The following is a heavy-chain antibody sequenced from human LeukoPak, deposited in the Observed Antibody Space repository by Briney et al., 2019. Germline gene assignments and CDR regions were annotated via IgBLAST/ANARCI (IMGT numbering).Heavy chain of an antibody. D-gene: IGHD2-15*01. CDR1: GGSISSGDYY. J-gene: IGHJ4*02. V-gene: IGHV4-30-4*08. Sequence: SEPLSLTCTVSGGSISSGDYYWSWIRQPPGKGLECIGYIYYSRSTYYNPALKSRVTISVDTSKNQFSLKLSSVTAAGTAVYYCAGVGYCSGGSCYDYWGQGTLVSVSS. CDR3: AGVGYCSGGSCYDY. CDR2: IYYSRST.